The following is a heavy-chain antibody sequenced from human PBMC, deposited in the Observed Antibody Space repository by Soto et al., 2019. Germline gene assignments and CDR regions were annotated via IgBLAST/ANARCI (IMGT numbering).Heavy chain of an antibody. V-gene: IGHV3-66*01. CDR3: PRDRRDIEATAYFLDS. J-gene: IGHJ4*02. Sequence: EVQLVQSGGGLVQPGGSLRLSCAVSGFTVSSCYMSWVRQAPGKGLEWVSVIYSGGSTYHADSVKGRFTISRDNSKNTLYLQMNGLRADDTAVYCCPRDRRDIEATAYFLDSLGQGTLV. CDR1: GFTVSSCY. CDR2: IYSGGST. D-gene: IGHD5-12*01.